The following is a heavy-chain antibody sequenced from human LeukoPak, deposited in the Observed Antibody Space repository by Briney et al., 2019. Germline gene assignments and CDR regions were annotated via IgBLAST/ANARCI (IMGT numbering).Heavy chain of an antibody. V-gene: IGHV1-3*01. Sequence: ASVKVSCKASGYTFTSYGISWVRQAPGQRLEWMGWINAGNGNTKYSQKFQGRVTITRDTSASTAYMELSSLRSEDTAVYYCARDGEWELLIYYAMDVWGQGTTVTVSS. CDR2: INAGNGNT. CDR1: GYTFTSYG. D-gene: IGHD1-26*01. J-gene: IGHJ6*02. CDR3: ARDGEWELLIYYAMDV.